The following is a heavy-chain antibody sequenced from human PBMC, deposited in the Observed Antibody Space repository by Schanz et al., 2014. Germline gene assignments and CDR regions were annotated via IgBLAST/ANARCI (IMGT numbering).Heavy chain of an antibody. CDR3: ARGHYGLDV. J-gene: IGHJ6*02. Sequence: QVQLVESGGGVVQPGRSLRLTCAASGFTFSSYGMHWVRQAPGKGLEWVAVIWYDGNNKFYADSVKGRFTISRDNAKGSVYLQMNSLRAEDTAVYYCARGHYGLDVWGPGTSVTVSS. CDR1: GFTFSSYG. D-gene: IGHD3-10*01. V-gene: IGHV3-33*08. CDR2: IWYDGNNK.